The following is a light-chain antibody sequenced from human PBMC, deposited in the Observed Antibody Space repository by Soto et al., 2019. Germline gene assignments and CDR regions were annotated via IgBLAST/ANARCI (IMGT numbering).Light chain of an antibody. CDR2: EVS. J-gene: IGLJ1*01. Sequence: QPVLTQPPSASGSPGQSITISCTGTSNDVGGYNYVSWYRQHPGKAPKLMICEVSKRPSGVPDRFSGSKSGNTASLTVSGLQAQDEADYYCSSFAGSNILYVFGSGTKVTVL. CDR1: SNDVGGYNY. CDR3: SSFAGSNILYV. V-gene: IGLV2-8*01.